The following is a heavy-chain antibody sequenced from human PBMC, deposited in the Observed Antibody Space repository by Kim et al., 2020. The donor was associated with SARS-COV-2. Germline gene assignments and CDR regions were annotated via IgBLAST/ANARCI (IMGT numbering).Heavy chain of an antibody. CDR1: GGSISSYY. D-gene: IGHD3-16*02. J-gene: IGHJ6*02. V-gene: IGHV4-59*01. CDR3: ASRGSSLHGMDV. CDR2: IYYSGST. Sequence: SETLSLTCTVSGGSISSYYWSWIRQPPGKGLEWIGYIYYSGSTNYNPSLKSRVTISVDTSKNQFSLKLSSVTAADTAVYYCASRGSSLHGMDVWGQGTTVTVSS.